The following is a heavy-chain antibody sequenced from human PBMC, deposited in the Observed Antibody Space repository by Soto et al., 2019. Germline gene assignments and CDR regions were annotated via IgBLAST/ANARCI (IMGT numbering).Heavy chain of an antibody. D-gene: IGHD3-10*01. CDR1: GFSLSTSGVG. Sequence: QITLKESGPTLVKPTQTLTLTCTFSGFSLSTSGVGVGWVRPPPGKALECLALIYWDDDKRYSPSLTSRLTITKDASKIQVVLTMTNMDTVDTATYYGAHRQTGSNVFDYWGQGALVSVSS. CDR2: IYWDDDK. CDR3: AHRQTGSNVFDY. J-gene: IGHJ4*02. V-gene: IGHV2-5*02.